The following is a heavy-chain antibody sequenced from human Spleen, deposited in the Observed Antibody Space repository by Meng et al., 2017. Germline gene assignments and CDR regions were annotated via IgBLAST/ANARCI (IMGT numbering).Heavy chain of an antibody. Sequence: SLKISCAASGFTFDDYAMHWVRQAPGKGLEWVSGISWNSNNLVYADSVKGRFTISRDNAKNSLYLQMNSLRGEDTAVYYCARDVAGRGGYWGQGTLVTVSS. D-gene: IGHD2-15*01. CDR3: ARDVAGRGGY. CDR1: GFTFDDYA. CDR2: ISWNSNNL. V-gene: IGHV3-9*01. J-gene: IGHJ4*02.